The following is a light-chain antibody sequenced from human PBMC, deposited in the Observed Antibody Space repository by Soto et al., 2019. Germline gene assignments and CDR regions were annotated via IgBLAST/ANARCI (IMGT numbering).Light chain of an antibody. CDR2: GAS. CDR3: QQYNSYPVT. Sequence: GDRVTITCRASESISTWLAWYQQKPGKAPKLLIYGASSLESGVPPRFSGDGSGTEFTLTISSLQPDDFATYFCQQYNSYPVTFGQGTRLEIK. J-gene: IGKJ5*01. V-gene: IGKV1-5*03. CDR1: ESISTW.